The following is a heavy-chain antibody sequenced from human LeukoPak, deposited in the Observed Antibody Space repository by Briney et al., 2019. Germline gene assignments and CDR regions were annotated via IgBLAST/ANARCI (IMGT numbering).Heavy chain of an antibody. CDR3: ARDNDGAAAGSFDY. D-gene: IGHD6-13*01. J-gene: IGHJ4*02. V-gene: IGHV3-30-3*01. CDR2: ISYDGSNK. CDR1: GFTFSSYA. Sequence: GGSLRLSCAASGFTFSSYAMHWVRQAPGKGLEWVAVISYDGSNKYYADSVKGRFTISRDNSKNTLYLQMNTLRAEDTAVYYCARDNDGAAAGSFDYRGQGTLVTVSS.